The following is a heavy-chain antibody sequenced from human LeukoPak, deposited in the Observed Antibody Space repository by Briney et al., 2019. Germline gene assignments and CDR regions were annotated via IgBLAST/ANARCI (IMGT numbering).Heavy chain of an antibody. CDR1: GYTFTAYY. V-gene: IGHV1-2*02. CDR3: ATGRWELPDY. CDR2: INPNSSGT. Sequence: SVKVSCKASGYTFTAYYIHWVRQAPGQGLEWMGWINPNSSGTNYAQKFQGRVTMTLDTSISTAHMEMDRLRSDDTAVYYCATGRWELPDYWGQGTLVTVSS. J-gene: IGHJ4*02. D-gene: IGHD1-26*01.